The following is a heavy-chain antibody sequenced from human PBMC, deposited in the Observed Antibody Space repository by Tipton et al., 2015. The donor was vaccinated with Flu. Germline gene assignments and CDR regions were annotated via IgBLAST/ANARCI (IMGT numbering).Heavy chain of an antibody. CDR2: IYTSGST. V-gene: IGHV4-61*02. CDR1: GGSISSGSYY. CDR3: ARFSAGVKRGFDY. Sequence: TLSLTCTVSGGSISSGSYYWSWIRQPAGKGLEWIGRIYTSGSTNYNPSLKSRVTISVDTSKNQFSLKLSSVTAADTAVYYCARFSAGVKRGFDYWGQGTLVTVSP. D-gene: IGHD2-8*01. J-gene: IGHJ4*02.